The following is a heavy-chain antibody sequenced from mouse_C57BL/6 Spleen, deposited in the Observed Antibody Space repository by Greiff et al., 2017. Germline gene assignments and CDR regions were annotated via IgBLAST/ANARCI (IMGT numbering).Heavy chain of an antibody. D-gene: IGHD1-1*01. J-gene: IGHJ4*01. CDR2: IDPSDSET. V-gene: IGHV1-52*01. CDR3: ARSGYYYGSSPYAMDY. Sequence: QVQLQQPGAELVRPGSSVKLSCKASGYTFTSYWMHWVKQRPIQGLEWIGNIDPSDSETHYNQKFKDKATLTVDKSSSTAYMQLSSLTSEDSAVYYCARSGYYYGSSPYAMDYWCQGTSVTVSS. CDR1: GYTFTSYW.